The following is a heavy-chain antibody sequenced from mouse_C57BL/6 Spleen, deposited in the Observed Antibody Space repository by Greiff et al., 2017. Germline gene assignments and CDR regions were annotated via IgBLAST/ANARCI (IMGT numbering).Heavy chain of an antibody. CDR2: IWRGGST. CDR3: ARTSLRRDWYFDV. CDR1: GFSLTSYC. V-gene: IGHV2-2*01. J-gene: IGHJ1*03. D-gene: IGHD1-2*01. Sequence: QVQLKQSGPGLVQPSQSLSITCTVSGFSLTSYCVHWVRQSPGTGLEWLGVIWRGGSTDYNAAFISRLSISKDNSTSQVFFKMNSLQADDTAIYYCARTSLRRDWYFDVWGTGTTVTVSS.